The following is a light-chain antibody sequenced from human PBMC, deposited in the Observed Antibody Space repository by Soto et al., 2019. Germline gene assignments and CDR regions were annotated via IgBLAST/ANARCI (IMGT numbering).Light chain of an antibody. CDR1: QGVSSW. CDR3: QQAKSFPLT. V-gene: IGKV1-12*01. CDR2: GAS. Sequence: DIQMTQSPSSVSASVGDRVTITCRASQGVSSWLAWYQHKPGKAPKLLIYGASSLQSGVPSRFSGSGSGTDFTLTSSSLQPEDFGSYYCQQAKSFPLTFGGGTKVEI. J-gene: IGKJ4*01.